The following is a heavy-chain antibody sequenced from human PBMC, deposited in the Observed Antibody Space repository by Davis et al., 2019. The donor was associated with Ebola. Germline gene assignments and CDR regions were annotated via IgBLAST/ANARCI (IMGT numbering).Heavy chain of an antibody. D-gene: IGHD2-21*01. J-gene: IGHJ4*02. Sequence: PGGSLRLSCAASGFTFSSYAMSWVRQAPGKGLEWVSSISSSSSYIYYADSVKGRFTISRDNAKNSLYLQMNSLRAEDTAVYYCARIVVVIATAHFDYWGQGTLVTVSS. CDR2: ISSSSSYI. V-gene: IGHV3-21*01. CDR3: ARIVVVIATAHFDY. CDR1: GFTFSSYA.